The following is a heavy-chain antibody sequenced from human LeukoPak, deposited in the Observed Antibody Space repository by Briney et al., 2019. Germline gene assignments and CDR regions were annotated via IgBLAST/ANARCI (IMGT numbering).Heavy chain of an antibody. CDR2: IYSCGST. CDR3: ARVRLGCSSTSCYYYYYMDV. J-gene: IGHJ6*03. CDR1: GFTVSSNY. V-gene: IGHV3-53*01. D-gene: IGHD2-2*01. Sequence: QPGGSLRLSCSASGFTVSSNYMSWVPQAPGKGLECVSVIYSCGSTYYAHSVKGRFTISRDNYKNTLYRQMNSLRAEDTAVYYCARVRLGCSSTSCYYYYYMDVWGKGTTVTVSS.